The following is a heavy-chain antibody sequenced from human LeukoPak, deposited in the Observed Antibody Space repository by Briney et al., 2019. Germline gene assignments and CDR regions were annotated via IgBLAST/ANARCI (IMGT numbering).Heavy chain of an antibody. CDR1: GFTFTRNC. V-gene: IGHV3-9*01. J-gene: IGHJ4*02. CDR3: AKGSRSIFGVISRWYFDF. D-gene: IGHD3-3*01. CDR2: INWNSGGI. Sequence: GRSLRLSCVASGFTFTRNCMHWVRQAPGKGLEWVSGINWNSGGIEYADSVKGRFTISRDNAKNSLYLQMNSLRPEDTALYYCAKGSRSIFGVISRWYFDFWGQGTLVSVSS.